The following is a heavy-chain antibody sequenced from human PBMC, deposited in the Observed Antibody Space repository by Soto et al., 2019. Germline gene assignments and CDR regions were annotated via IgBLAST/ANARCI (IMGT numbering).Heavy chain of an antibody. CDR2: IYYSGST. V-gene: IGHV4-31*03. J-gene: IGHJ5*02. Sequence: SETLSLTCTVSGGSISSGGYYWSWIRQHPGKGLEWIGYIYYSGSTYYNPSLKSRVTISVDTSKNQFSLKLSSVTAADTAVYYCARAALRWGNWFDPWGQGTLVTVSS. CDR1: GGSISSGGYY. CDR3: ARAALRWGNWFDP. D-gene: IGHD1-26*01.